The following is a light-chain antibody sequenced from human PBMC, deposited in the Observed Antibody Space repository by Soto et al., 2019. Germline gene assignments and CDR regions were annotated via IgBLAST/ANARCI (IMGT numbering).Light chain of an antibody. CDR1: QSVSSN. Sequence: EIVMTQFPDTLSVSPGESAILSCRASQSVSSNLAWYQQKPGQAPRLLIYGASTRATGIPARFSGSGSGTEFTLTISSLQSEDFAVYYCQQYNNWQRTFGQGTKVDI. CDR2: GAS. J-gene: IGKJ1*01. CDR3: QQYNNWQRT. V-gene: IGKV3D-15*01.